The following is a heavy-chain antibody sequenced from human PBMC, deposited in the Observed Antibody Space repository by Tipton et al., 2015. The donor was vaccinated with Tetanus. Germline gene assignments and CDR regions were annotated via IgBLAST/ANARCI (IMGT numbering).Heavy chain of an antibody. Sequence: SLRLSCAASGFAFSSYLMTWVRQAPGKGLELVASLKHDATEEYYVDSVKGRFAISRDNARNLLFLQMNGLRVEDTAVYYCARSLGSGRYFDYWGQGTLVTVSS. V-gene: IGHV3-7*01. D-gene: IGHD6-19*01. CDR3: ARSLGSGRYFDY. CDR1: GFAFSSYL. CDR2: LKHDATEE. J-gene: IGHJ4*02.